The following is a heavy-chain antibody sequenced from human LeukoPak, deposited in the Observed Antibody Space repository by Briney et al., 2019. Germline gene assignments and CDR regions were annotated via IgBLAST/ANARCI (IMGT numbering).Heavy chain of an antibody. J-gene: IGHJ4*02. V-gene: IGHV1-18*04. CDR2: ISAYNGNT. D-gene: IGHD3-10*01. Sequence: ASVKVSCKASGYTFTGYYMHWVRQAPGQGLEWMGWISAYNGNTNYAQKLQGRVTMTTDTSTSTAYMELRSLRSDDTAVYYCARDRTYGSGSRTFDYWGQGTLVTVSS. CDR3: ARDRTYGSGSRTFDY. CDR1: GYTFTGYY.